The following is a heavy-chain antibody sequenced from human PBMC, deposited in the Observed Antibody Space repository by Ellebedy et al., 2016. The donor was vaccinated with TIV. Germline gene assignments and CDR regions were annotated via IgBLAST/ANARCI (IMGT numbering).Heavy chain of an antibody. CDR3: AKLDSSGYYYGRLDY. V-gene: IGHV3-23*01. D-gene: IGHD3-22*01. J-gene: IGHJ4*02. CDR2: ISSSGVSS. Sequence: GGSLRLSCAASGFTFRNFAMTWVRQAPGKGLEWVSSISSSGVSSDYADSVRGRVTISRDNSKSTLYLQMDSLRADYSAKYYCAKLDSSGYYYGRLDYWGQGTLVTVSS. CDR1: GFTFRNFA.